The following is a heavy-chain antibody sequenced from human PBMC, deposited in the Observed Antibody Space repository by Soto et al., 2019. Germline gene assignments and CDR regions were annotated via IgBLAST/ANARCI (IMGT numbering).Heavy chain of an antibody. CDR2: IIPIFGTA. CDR3: ARAGDYGDYEYYFDY. J-gene: IGHJ4*02. V-gene: IGHV1-69*06. Sequence: SVKVSWKASGCTFSSYAISWVRQAPGQGLEWMGGIIPIFGTANYAQKFQGRVTITADKSTSTAYMELSSLRSEDTAVYYCARAGDYGDYEYYFDYWGQGTLVTVSS. D-gene: IGHD4-17*01. CDR1: GCTFSSYA.